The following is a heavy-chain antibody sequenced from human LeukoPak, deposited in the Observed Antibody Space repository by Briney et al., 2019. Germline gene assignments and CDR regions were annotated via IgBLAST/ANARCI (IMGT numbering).Heavy chain of an antibody. J-gene: IGHJ6*04. V-gene: IGHV3-7*03. CDR3: ARDFGLRCSGGTCYSVYYYGMDV. D-gene: IGHD2-15*01. CDR2: IKQGGSEK. Sequence: PGGSLRLSCSASVFSFGNYAMYWVRQAPGKGLEGVANIKQGGSEKYYVDSVKGRFTISRDNAKNSLYLQMNSLRAADTAVYYCARDFGLRCSGGTCYSVYYYGMDVWGKGTTVTVSS. CDR1: VFSFGNYA.